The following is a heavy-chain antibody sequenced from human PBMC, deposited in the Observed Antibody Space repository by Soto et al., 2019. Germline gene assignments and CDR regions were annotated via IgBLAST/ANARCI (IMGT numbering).Heavy chain of an antibody. Sequence: EVQLLESGGGLVQPGGSLRLSCAASGFTFSSYAMSWVRQAPGKGLEWVSAISGSGGSTYYADSAKGRFTISSDNSRNTLYLQMNSVGAEDTAVYYCAKGAGIAVDGKLVADAFDIWVQGTMVTVSS. CDR1: GFTFSSYA. V-gene: IGHV3-23*01. D-gene: IGHD6-19*01. CDR3: AKGAGIAVDGKLVADAFDI. J-gene: IGHJ3*02. CDR2: ISGSGGST.